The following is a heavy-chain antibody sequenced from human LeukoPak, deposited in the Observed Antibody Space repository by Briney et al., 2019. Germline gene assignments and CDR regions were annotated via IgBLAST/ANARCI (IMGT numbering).Heavy chain of an antibody. CDR1: GYTFTGYY. CDR2: INPNSGGT. V-gene: IGHV1-2*02. J-gene: IGHJ6*02. Sequence: ASVKVSCKASGYTFTGYYMHWVRQAPGQGLEWMGWINPNSGGTNYAQKFQGRVTMTRDTSISTGYMELSRLRFDDTAVYYCARVGGFYDILTGYYPVGYYGMDVWGQGTTVTVSS. CDR3: ARVGGFYDILTGYYPVGYYGMDV. D-gene: IGHD3-9*01.